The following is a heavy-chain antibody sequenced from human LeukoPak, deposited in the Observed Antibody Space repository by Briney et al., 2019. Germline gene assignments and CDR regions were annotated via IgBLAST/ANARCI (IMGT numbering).Heavy chain of an antibody. CDR3: ASSEATTTPPPYGMDV. D-gene: IGHD5-12*01. V-gene: IGHV4-61*01. CDR1: GGSVSSGSYY. CDR2: IYYTGST. J-gene: IGHJ6*02. Sequence: SETLSLTCTVSGGSVSSGSYYWSWIRQPPGRGLEWIGYIYYTGSTFYNPSLKSRVIISVDTSKNQFSLRLSSVTVADTAVYYCASSEATTTPPPYGMDVWGQGTTVTVSS.